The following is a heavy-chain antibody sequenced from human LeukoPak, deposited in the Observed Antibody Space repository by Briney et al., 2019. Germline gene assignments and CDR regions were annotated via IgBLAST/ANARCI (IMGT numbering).Heavy chain of an antibody. V-gene: IGHV4-39*01. CDR1: GGSISSSSYY. J-gene: IGHJ4*02. CDR2: IYYSGST. Sequence: PSETLSLTCTVSGGSISSSSYYWGWIRQPPGKGLEWIGSIYYSGSTYYNPSLKSRVTISVDTSKNQFSLKLSSVTAADTAVYYCARGAALWFGELHFDYWGQGTLVTVSS. CDR3: ARGAALWFGELHFDY. D-gene: IGHD3-10*01.